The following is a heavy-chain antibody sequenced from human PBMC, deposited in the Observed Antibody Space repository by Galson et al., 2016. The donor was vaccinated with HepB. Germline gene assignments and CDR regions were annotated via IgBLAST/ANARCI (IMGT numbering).Heavy chain of an antibody. V-gene: IGHV3-53*01. CDR1: GFTVGNNY. CDR2: IYSGGSS. CDR3: GRDVGP. J-gene: IGHJ5*02. Sequence: SLRLSCAASGFTVGNNYMSWVRQAPGKGLEWVSLIYSGGSSLYADSVKGRFTISRDSSKNTLYLQMNNLSAEDTAVYYCGRDVGPWGQGTLVTVSS. D-gene: IGHD1-26*01.